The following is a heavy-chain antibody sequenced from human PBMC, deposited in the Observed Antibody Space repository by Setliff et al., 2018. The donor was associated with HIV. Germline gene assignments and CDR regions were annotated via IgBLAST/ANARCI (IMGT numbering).Heavy chain of an antibody. J-gene: IGHJ4*02. V-gene: IGHV4-61*01. Sequence: NPSETLSLTCSVSGGSVGSGSYYWSWILQSPGKGLEWLGYIYYSGSTTYNPSLRSRVTISIDTSKNQFSLNLRSVTAADTAVYYCVAKKSGDYPFNWGQGTLVTVSS. D-gene: IGHD4-17*01. CDR1: GGSVGSGSYY. CDR2: IYYSGST. CDR3: VAKKSGDYPFN.